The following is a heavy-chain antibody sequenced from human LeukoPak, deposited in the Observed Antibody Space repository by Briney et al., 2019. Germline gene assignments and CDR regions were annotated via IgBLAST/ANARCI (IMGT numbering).Heavy chain of an antibody. Sequence: SETLSLTCAVYGGSFSGYYWSWIRQPPGKGLEWIGEINHSGSTNYNPSLKSRVTISVDTSKNQFSLKLSSVTAADTAVYYCARRLKYQLLNTPSPTNWFDPWGQGTLVTVSS. D-gene: IGHD2-2*01. CDR1: GGSFSGYY. CDR2: INHSGST. CDR3: ARRLKYQLLNTPSPTNWFDP. V-gene: IGHV4-34*01. J-gene: IGHJ5*02.